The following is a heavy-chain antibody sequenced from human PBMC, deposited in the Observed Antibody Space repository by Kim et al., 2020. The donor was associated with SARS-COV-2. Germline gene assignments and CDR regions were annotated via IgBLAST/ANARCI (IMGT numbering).Heavy chain of an antibody. CDR1: GYTFTSHY. D-gene: IGHD3-10*01. V-gene: IGHV1-46*01. J-gene: IGHJ4*02. CDR2: MNPSGGNT. Sequence: ASVKVSCKASGYTFTSHYIHWVRQAPGQGLEWIGMMNPSGGNTNFAQNFQGRVTMTRDTSTSTVYMELRSLSSKDTALYYCARGGNTYYYGSGSYYYFDYWGQGSLVSVYS. CDR3: ARGGNTYYYGSGSYYYFDY.